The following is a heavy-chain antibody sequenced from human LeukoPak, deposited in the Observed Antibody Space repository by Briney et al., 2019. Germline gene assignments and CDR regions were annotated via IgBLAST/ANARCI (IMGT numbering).Heavy chain of an antibody. J-gene: IGHJ6*03. CDR1: GGTFSSYA. CDR3: ARDGPEYYDILTGAYDYYYMDV. V-gene: IGHV1-69*01. CDR2: IIPIFGTA. Sequence: SVKVSCKASGGTFSSYAISWVRQAPGQGLEWMGGIIPIFGTANYAQKFQGRVTITADESTSTAYMELSSLRSEDTAVYYCARDGPEYYDILTGAYDYYYMDVWGKGTTVTVSS. D-gene: IGHD3-9*01.